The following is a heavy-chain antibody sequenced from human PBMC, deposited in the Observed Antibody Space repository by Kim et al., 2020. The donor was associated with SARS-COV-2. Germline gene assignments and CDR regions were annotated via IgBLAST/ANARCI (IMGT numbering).Heavy chain of an antibody. J-gene: IGHJ6*02. V-gene: IGHV4-39*01. CDR1: GVYISSTSYY. Sequence: SETLSLTCTVSGVYISSTSYYWGWFRQPPGEGLEWIGNTKYSGNTYYNPSLKSRLTISADTSNNQFSLKLTSVTTADSAVYYCARVSTSPEENSYYYHMDVWGHGTTVTVSS. CDR3: ARVSTSPEENSYYYHMDV. CDR2: TKYSGNT. D-gene: IGHD6-6*01.